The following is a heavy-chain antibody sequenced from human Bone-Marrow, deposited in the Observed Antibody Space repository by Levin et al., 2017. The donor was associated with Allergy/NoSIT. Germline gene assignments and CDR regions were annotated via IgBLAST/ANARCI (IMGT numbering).Heavy chain of an antibody. CDR2: ISYRGST. D-gene: IGHD5-24*01. CDR1: GVSITSGGYH. CDR3: AREDGYVFDY. Sequence: SQTLSLTCTVSGVSITSGGYHWSWIRQHPGKDLEWIGYISYRGSTYYNPSLKSRVTLSIDTSKTQFSLKLNSLTAADTAVYFCAREDGYVFDYWGQGTLVTVSS. V-gene: IGHV4-31*03. J-gene: IGHJ4*02.